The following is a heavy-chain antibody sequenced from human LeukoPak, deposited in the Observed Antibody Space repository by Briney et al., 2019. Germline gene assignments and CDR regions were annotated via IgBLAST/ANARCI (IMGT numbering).Heavy chain of an antibody. CDR1: GGSISSSSYY. CDR2: IYYSGST. D-gene: IGHD3-10*01. J-gene: IGHJ3*02. CDR3: ARENHGELSQNAFDI. Sequence: SETLSLTCTVSGGSISSSSYYWGWIRQPPGKGLEWIGSIYYSGSTNYNPSLKSRVTISVDTSKNQFSLKLSSVTAADTAVYYCARENHGELSQNAFDIWGQGTMVTVSS. V-gene: IGHV4-39*07.